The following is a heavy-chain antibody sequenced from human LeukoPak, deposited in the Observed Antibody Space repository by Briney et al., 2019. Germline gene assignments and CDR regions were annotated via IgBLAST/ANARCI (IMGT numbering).Heavy chain of an antibody. J-gene: IGHJ4*02. D-gene: IGHD6-19*01. V-gene: IGHV3-73*01. CDR1: GFTFSGSA. CDR2: IRSKANSYAT. CDR3: TSPSIAVAGTDLYFDY. Sequence: GGSLRLYCAASGFTFSGSAMHWVRQASGKGLEWVGRIRSKANSYATAYAASVKGRFTISRDDSKNTAYLQMNSLKTEDTAVYYCTSPSIAVAGTDLYFDYWGQGTLVTVSS.